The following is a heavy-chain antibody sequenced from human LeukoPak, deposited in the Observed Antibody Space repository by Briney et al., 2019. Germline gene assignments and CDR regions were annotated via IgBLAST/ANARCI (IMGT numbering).Heavy chain of an antibody. CDR3: ASDITGTTMGYNWFDP. Sequence: SVKVSCKASGGTFSRYAISGVRQAPGQGLEWMGGIIPIFGTASYAQKLQGRVTITTDESTSTDYMELSSLRSEDTAVYYCASDITGTTMGYNWFDPWGQGTLVTVSS. V-gene: IGHV1-69*05. J-gene: IGHJ5*02. CDR1: GGTFSRYA. D-gene: IGHD1-7*01. CDR2: IIPIFGTA.